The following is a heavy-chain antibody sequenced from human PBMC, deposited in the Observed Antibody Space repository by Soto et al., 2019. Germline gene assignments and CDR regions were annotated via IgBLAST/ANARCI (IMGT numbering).Heavy chain of an antibody. CDR1: GFTFSSYE. Sequence: GGSLRLSCAASGFTFSSYEMNWVHQAPGKGLEWVSYISSSGSTIYYADSVKGRFTISRDNAKNSLYLQMNSLRAEDTAVYYCARDLISTSDGMDVWGQGTTVTVSS. CDR2: ISSSGSTI. V-gene: IGHV3-48*03. CDR3: ARDLISTSDGMDV. J-gene: IGHJ6*02.